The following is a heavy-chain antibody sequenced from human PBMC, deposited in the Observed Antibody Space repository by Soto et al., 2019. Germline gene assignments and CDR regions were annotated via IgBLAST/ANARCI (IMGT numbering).Heavy chain of an antibody. D-gene: IGHD2-2*01. Sequence: GASVKVSCKASGGTFSSYAISWVRQAPGQGLEWMGGIIPIFGTANYAQKFQGRVTITADESTSTAYMELSSLRSEDTAVYYCARGIWRYCSSTSCFRWFDPWGQGTLVTVSS. V-gene: IGHV1-69*13. J-gene: IGHJ5*02. CDR3: ARGIWRYCSSTSCFRWFDP. CDR2: IIPIFGTA. CDR1: GGTFSSYA.